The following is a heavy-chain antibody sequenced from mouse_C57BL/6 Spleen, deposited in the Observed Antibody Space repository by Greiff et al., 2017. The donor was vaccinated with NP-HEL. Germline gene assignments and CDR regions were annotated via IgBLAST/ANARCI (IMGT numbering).Heavy chain of an antibody. V-gene: IGHV1-42*01. CDR1: GYSFTGYY. CDR2: INPSTGGT. Sequence: EVQLQQSGPELVKPGASVKISCKASGYSFTGYYMNWVKQSPDKSLEWIGEINPSTGGTTYNQKFKAKATLTVDKSSSTAYMQLKSLTSEDSAVYYCARWGYDYYAMDYWGQGTSVTVSS. J-gene: IGHJ4*01. CDR3: ARWGYDYYAMDY.